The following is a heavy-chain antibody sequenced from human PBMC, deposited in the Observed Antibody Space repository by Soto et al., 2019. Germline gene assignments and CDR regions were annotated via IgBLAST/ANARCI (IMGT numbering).Heavy chain of an antibody. CDR3: ARVRYYDSSGYVDN. CDR1: GGSISSGGYY. CDR2: IYYSGST. Sequence: SETLSLTCTVSGGSISSGGYYWSWIRQHPGKGLEWIGYIYYSGSTYYNPSLKGRVTISVDTSKSEFFLKLASVTAADTAVYFCARVRYYDSSGYVDNWGQGTLVTVSS. V-gene: IGHV4-31*03. J-gene: IGHJ4*02. D-gene: IGHD3-22*01.